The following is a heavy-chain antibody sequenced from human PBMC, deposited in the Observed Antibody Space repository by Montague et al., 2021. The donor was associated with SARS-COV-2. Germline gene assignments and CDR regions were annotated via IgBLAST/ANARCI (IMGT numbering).Heavy chain of an antibody. Sequence: PALVTPTQTLTLTCTFSGFSLSTSGMCVSWIRQPPGKALEWLALIDWDDDKYYSTSLKTRLTISKDTSKNQVVLTMTNMDPVDTATYYCARMVTIFSLGGYYYYDGMDVWGQGTTVTVSS. V-gene: IGHV2-70*01. CDR2: IDWDDDK. CDR3: ARMVTIFSLGGYYYYDGMDV. CDR1: GFSLSTSGMC. J-gene: IGHJ6*02. D-gene: IGHD3-9*01.